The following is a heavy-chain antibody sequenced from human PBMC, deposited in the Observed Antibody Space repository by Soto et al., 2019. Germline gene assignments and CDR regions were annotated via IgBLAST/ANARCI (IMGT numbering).Heavy chain of an antibody. V-gene: IGHV3-48*02. CDR2: ISSSSSTI. D-gene: IGHD3-3*01. J-gene: IGHJ5*02. Sequence: EVQLVESGGGLVQPGGSLRLSCAASGFTFSSYSMNWVRQAPGKGLEWVSYISSSSSTIYYADSVQGRFTISRDNAKNSLYLEMNSLRDENTAVYYCAGELEIFGVVIDWFDPWGQGTLVTVSS. CDR1: GFTFSSYS. CDR3: AGELEIFGVVIDWFDP.